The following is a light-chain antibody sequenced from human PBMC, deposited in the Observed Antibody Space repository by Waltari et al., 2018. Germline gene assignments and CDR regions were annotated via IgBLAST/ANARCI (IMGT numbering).Light chain of an antibody. CDR1: QSVNYY. CDR2: GAS. J-gene: IGKJ1*01. Sequence: EVVLTQSPATLSVSPGERATLSCRASQSVNYYLAWDQQKDGQAPRLLIYGASTRATGIPARFSGSGSGTEFTLSISSLQSEDFAIYYCQQYDEWPRTFGHGTRVEI. CDR3: QQYDEWPRT. V-gene: IGKV3-15*01.